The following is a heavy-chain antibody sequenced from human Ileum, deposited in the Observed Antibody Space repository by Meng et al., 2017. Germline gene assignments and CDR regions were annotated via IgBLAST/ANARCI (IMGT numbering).Heavy chain of an antibody. V-gene: IGHV4-4*07. CDR2: MYGSGDT. CDR3: ARGSKYRCGYDYLDS. Sequence: VQRREPGPGLGKPSHILPLPRICSGGSLSNYHWGWVPQPVGKGLEWSGRMYGSGDTKYHPSLKSRVTMSVDPSQDQFSLKLTSVSAADTAVYYCARGSKYRCGYDYLDSLGQGTLVTVSS. CDR1: GGSLSNYH. D-gene: IGHD5-12*01. J-gene: IGHJ4*02.